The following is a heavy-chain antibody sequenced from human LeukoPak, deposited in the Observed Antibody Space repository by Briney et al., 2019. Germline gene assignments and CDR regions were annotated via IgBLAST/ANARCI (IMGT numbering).Heavy chain of an antibody. D-gene: IGHD2-15*01. CDR2: IYYSGST. CDR3: ARDYCSGGSCYFDY. J-gene: IGHJ4*02. V-gene: IGHV4-59*01. CDR1: GGSISSYY. Sequence: SETLSLTCTVSGGSISSYYWSWIRQPPGKGLGWIGYIYYSGSTNYNPSLKSRVTISVDTSKNQFSLKLSSATAADTAVYYCARDYCSGGSCYFDYWGQGTLVTVSS.